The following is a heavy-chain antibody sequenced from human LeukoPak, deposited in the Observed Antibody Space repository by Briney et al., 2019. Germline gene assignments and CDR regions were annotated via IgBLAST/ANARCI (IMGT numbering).Heavy chain of an antibody. D-gene: IGHD3-10*01. J-gene: IGHJ4*02. Sequence: SETLSLTCAVYGGSFSGYYWSWIRQPPGKGLEWIGEINHSGSTNYNPSLKSRVTISVDTSKNQFSLKLSSVTAADTAVYYCAGRSGSYYNDYWGQGTLVTVSS. CDR3: AGRSGSYYNDY. CDR1: GGSFSGYY. V-gene: IGHV4-34*01. CDR2: INHSGST.